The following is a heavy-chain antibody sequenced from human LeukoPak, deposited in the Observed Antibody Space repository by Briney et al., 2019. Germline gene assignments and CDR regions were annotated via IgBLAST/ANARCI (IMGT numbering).Heavy chain of an antibody. Sequence: GGSLRLSCAASGFTFSSYAMSGVRQAPGKGLEWVSAISDRGGSTYYADSVKGRFTISRDNSKNTLYLQMNSLRAEDTAVYYCAKVQGYCSSTSCHAEYFQHWGQGTLVTVSS. CDR1: GFTFSSYA. V-gene: IGHV3-23*01. CDR3: AKVQGYCSSTSCHAEYFQH. CDR2: ISDRGGST. J-gene: IGHJ1*01. D-gene: IGHD2-2*01.